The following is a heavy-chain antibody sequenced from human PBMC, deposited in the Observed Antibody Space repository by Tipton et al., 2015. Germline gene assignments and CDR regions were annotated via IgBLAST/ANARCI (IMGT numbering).Heavy chain of an antibody. CDR2: VDYSGST. J-gene: IGHJ5*02. CDR1: GGSISSNSFH. CDR3: ARLEEDCSDNICFAFDP. V-gene: IGHV4-39*01. Sequence: TLSLTCTVSGGSISSNSFHWDWIRQPPGKGLEWIGSVDYSGSTHYTPSLKRRLTISGDTSKNQFSLKLSSVTAADTAVYYCARLEEDCSDNICFAFDPWGQGTLVTVSS. D-gene: IGHD2-2*01.